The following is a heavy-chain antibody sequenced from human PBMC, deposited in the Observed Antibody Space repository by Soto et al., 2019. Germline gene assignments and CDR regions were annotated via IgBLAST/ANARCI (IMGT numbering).Heavy chain of an antibody. CDR2: ISYDGSNK. CDR3: AKDGDTAMALFDY. Sequence: PGGSLRLSCAASGFTFSSYGMHWVRQAPGKGLEWVAVISYDGSNKYYADSVKGRFTISRDNSKNTLYLQMNSLRAEDTAVYYCAKDGDTAMALFDYWGQGTLVTVSS. V-gene: IGHV3-30*18. D-gene: IGHD5-18*01. J-gene: IGHJ4*02. CDR1: GFTFSSYG.